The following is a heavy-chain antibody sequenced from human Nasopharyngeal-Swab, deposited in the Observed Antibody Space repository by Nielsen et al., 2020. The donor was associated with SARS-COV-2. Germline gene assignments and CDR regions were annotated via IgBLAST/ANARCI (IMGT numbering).Heavy chain of an antibody. Sequence: GGSLRLSCAASGFTFSSYWIHWVRQAPGKGLEWVSRLYNDGITANYADSVKGRFTISRDNGNNTVYLQMNSLRAEDTAVYYCTRGCGGHYHGIDYWGRGTLVTVSS. D-gene: IGHD2-21*02. CDR1: GFTFSSYW. V-gene: IGHV3-74*01. CDR3: TRGCGGHYHGIDY. CDR2: LYNDGITA. J-gene: IGHJ4*02.